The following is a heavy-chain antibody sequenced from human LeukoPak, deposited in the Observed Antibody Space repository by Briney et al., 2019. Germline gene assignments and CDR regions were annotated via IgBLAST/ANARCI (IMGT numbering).Heavy chain of an antibody. V-gene: IGHV1-46*01. Sequence: GASVKVSCKASGYTFTSYYMHWVRQAPGQGLEWMGIINPSGGSTSYAQKFQGRVTMTWDTSTSTVYMELSSLRSEDTAVYYCARDGAEGYSSSWYAFDIWGQGTMVTVSS. D-gene: IGHD6-13*01. CDR1: GYTFTSYY. CDR3: ARDGAEGYSSSWYAFDI. J-gene: IGHJ3*02. CDR2: INPSGGST.